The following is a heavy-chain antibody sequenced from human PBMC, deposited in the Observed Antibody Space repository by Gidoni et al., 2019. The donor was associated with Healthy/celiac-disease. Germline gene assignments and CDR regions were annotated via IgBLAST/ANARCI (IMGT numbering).Heavy chain of an antibody. J-gene: IGHJ3*02. CDR1: GFTFSSYG. CDR3: AKSSFSKTTADAFDI. V-gene: IGHV3-30*02. D-gene: IGHD1-7*01. Sequence: QVQLVESGGGVVQPGGSLRPSWSASGFTFSSYGMYWVRQAPGKGLEWVAFIRYDGSNKYYADSVKGRFTISRDNSKNTLYLQMNSLRAEDTAVYYCAKSSFSKTTADAFDIWGQGTMVTVSS. CDR2: IRYDGSNK.